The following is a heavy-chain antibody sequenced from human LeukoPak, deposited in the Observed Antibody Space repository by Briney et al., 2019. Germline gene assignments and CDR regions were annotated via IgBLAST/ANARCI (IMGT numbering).Heavy chain of an antibody. CDR3: ATQARGYFYY. J-gene: IGHJ4*02. V-gene: IGHV1-24*01. Sequence: ASGKVSCKVSGYTLTQLAIHWVRQAPGKGLEWMGGFDPEDGETVYAQKFQDRVTMTEDTSTDTASMELTSLASEDTAVYYCATQARGYFYYWGQGTLVTVSS. CDR2: FDPEDGET. CDR1: GYTLTQLA.